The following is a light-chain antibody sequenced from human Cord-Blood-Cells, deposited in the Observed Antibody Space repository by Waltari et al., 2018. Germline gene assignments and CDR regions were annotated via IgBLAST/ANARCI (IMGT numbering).Light chain of an antibody. CDR3: QQSYSTPPYS. CDR2: AAS. J-gene: IGKJ2*03. Sequence: IQMTQSPSSLSASVADRVTITCRASQSISSYLNWYQQKPGKAPKLLIYAASSLQSGVPSRFSGSGSGTDFTLTISSLQPEDFATYSCQQSYSTPPYSFGQGTKLEIK. CDR1: QSISSY. V-gene: IGKV1-39*01.